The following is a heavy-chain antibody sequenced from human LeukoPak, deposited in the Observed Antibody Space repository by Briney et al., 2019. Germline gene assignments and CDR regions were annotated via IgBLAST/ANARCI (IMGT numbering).Heavy chain of an antibody. Sequence: GESLKISCKGFGYNFGNYWIGWLRQMPGKGLEWMGIIFPGDSDTRYSPFFEGQVTVSADKSINTAYLQWGSLKTSDTAIYYCARSRGDNNWFDPWGQGTLVTVSS. CDR1: GYNFGNYW. CDR3: ARSRGDNNWFDP. CDR2: IFPGDSDT. V-gene: IGHV5-51*01. J-gene: IGHJ5*01. D-gene: IGHD3-10*01.